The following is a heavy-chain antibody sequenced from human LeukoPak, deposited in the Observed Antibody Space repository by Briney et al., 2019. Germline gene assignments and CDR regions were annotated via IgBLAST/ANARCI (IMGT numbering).Heavy chain of an antibody. D-gene: IGHD3-3*01. V-gene: IGHV3-23*01. Sequence: GGSLRLSCAASGFTFSSYAMSWVRQAARKGLEWVSAISGSGGSTYYADSVKGRFTISRDNSKNTLYLQMNSLRAEDTAVYYCAKDIFGQIDAFDIWGQGTMVTVSS. CDR3: AKDIFGQIDAFDI. J-gene: IGHJ3*02. CDR1: GFTFSSYA. CDR2: ISGSGGST.